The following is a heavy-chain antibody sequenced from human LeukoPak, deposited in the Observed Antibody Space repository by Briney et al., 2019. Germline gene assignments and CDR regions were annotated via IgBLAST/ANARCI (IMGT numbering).Heavy chain of an antibody. Sequence: GGSLRLSCAASGFTFSNHWMHWVRQAPGKGLVWVSRINSDGNSTSYADSVKGRSTISRDNAKNTLYLQMNSLRAEDTAVYYCARRRYCSSTNCYGDWFDPWGQGTLVTVSS. J-gene: IGHJ5*02. D-gene: IGHD2-2*01. CDR1: GFTFSNHW. CDR3: ARRRYCSSTNCYGDWFDP. V-gene: IGHV3-74*01. CDR2: INSDGNST.